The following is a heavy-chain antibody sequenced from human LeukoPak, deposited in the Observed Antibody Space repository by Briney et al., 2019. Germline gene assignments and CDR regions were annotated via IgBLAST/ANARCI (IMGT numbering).Heavy chain of an antibody. CDR2: IYPRDGST. Sequence: ASVKVSCKASGYSFTSNYTHWVRQAPGQGLEWMGMIYPRDGSTSYAQKFQGRVTVTRDTSTSTVHMEPSGLRSEDTAVYYCARDQEAFDYWGQGTLVTVSS. CDR1: GYSFTSNY. CDR3: ARDQEAFDY. V-gene: IGHV1-46*01. J-gene: IGHJ4*02.